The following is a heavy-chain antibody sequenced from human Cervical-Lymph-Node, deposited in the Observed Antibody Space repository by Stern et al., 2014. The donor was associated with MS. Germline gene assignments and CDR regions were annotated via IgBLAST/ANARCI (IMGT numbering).Heavy chain of an antibody. D-gene: IGHD1-1*01. J-gene: IGHJ3*01. CDR2: INHSGKP. Sequence: QVQLQQWGAGLLRPSETLSLTCAVHGASFTDNYWSWIRQTPGKGLEWIGEINHSGKPHHKPSLMSRVTLSVDPSKNQFSRRLNSVTAADTAVYYCARERKVERSARVFVSFDVWGQGTLLTVSS. V-gene: IGHV4-34*01. CDR1: GASFTDNY. CDR3: ARERKVERSARVFVSFDV.